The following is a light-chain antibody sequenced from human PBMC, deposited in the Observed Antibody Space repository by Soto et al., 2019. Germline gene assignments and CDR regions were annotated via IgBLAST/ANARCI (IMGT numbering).Light chain of an antibody. CDR2: GAS. Sequence: EIVMTQSPATLSVSPGERATLSCRASQSVSSNLVWYQQKPGQAPRPLIYGASTRATGIPARFSGSGSGTDFALTISSLQSEDFALYYCQQYSYRLSFGGGTRVEIK. CDR3: QQYSYRLS. CDR1: QSVSSN. V-gene: IGKV3-15*01. J-gene: IGKJ4*01.